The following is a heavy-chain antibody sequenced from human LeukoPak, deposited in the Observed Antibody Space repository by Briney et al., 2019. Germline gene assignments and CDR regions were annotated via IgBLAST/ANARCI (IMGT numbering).Heavy chain of an antibody. V-gene: IGHV3-23*01. D-gene: IGHD3-16*01. J-gene: IGHJ4*02. CDR2: ISSTGGTT. CDR3: AEDRRFAGNYFDY. Sequence: GGTLRLSCAASGITFSSYGMSWVRQAPGKGLEWVSSISSTGGTTYYADSVKGRFTISRGISKNTLYLQMNSLRAEDTAVYYCAEDRRFAGNYFDYWGQGTLVTVSS. CDR1: GITFSSYG.